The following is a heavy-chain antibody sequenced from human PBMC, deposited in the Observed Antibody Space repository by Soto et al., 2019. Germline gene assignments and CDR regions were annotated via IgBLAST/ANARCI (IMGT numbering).Heavy chain of an antibody. J-gene: IGHJ6*02. CDR1: GYIFINYA. Sequence: QVQLVQSGPEVKKPGASVRVSCKASGYIFINYAMHWVRQAPGQRLEWLGWISAANGNTRYSQKFQGRVSITRDTSASTAYLDLSSLTSEDTALYYGTRGHTMWGDYYSGLDVWGQGTTVTVSS. CDR3: TRGHTMWGDYYSGLDV. D-gene: IGHD3-10*02. V-gene: IGHV1-3*01. CDR2: ISAANGNT.